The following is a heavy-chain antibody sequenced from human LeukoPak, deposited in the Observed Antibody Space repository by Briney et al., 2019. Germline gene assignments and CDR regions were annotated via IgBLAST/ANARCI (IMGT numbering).Heavy chain of an antibody. Sequence: ASVKVSCKASGGTFSSYAISWVRQAPGQGLEWMGGIIPIFGTANYAQKFQGRVTITADESTSTAYMELSSLRFEYTAVYYCAREAVAGSHAFDYWGQGTLVTVSS. D-gene: IGHD6-19*01. J-gene: IGHJ4*02. V-gene: IGHV1-69*13. CDR1: GGTFSSYA. CDR2: IIPIFGTA. CDR3: AREAVAGSHAFDY.